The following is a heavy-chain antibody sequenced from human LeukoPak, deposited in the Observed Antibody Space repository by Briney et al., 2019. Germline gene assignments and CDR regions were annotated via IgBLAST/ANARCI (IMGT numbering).Heavy chain of an antibody. V-gene: IGHV3-21*01. D-gene: IGHD6-25*01. CDR2: ISSSSSYI. J-gene: IGHJ4*02. CDR3: ARASGPSDY. Sequence: XXRQAPXKGLEWVSSISSSSSYIYYADSVKDRFTISRDNAKNSLYLQMNSLRAEDTAVYYCARASGPSDYWGQGTLVTVSS.